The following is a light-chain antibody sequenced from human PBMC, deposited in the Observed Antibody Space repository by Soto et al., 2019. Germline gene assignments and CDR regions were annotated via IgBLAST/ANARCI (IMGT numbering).Light chain of an antibody. V-gene: IGLV2-11*01. J-gene: IGLJ1*01. CDR2: DVR. Sequence: QAVVTQPRSVSGSPGQSVTISCTGTSSDVGGYNYVSWYQQLPGKAPKLMIYDVRKRPSGVPDRFSGSKSGNTASLTISGRQAEDEADYYCCSYAGSYAYVFGSGTKLTVL. CDR3: CSYAGSYAYV. CDR1: SSDVGGYNY.